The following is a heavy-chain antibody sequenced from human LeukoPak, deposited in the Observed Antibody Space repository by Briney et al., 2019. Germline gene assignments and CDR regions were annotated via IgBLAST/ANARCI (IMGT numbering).Heavy chain of an antibody. Sequence: SETLSLTCTVSGGSLSSYYWSWIRQPPGKGLEWIGYIYYSGSTNYNPSLKSRVTISVDTSKNQFSLKLSSVTAADTAVYYCARGFWSGYYIHWGQGTLVTVSS. V-gene: IGHV4-59*01. CDR1: GGSLSSYY. D-gene: IGHD3-3*01. CDR3: ARGFWSGYYIH. J-gene: IGHJ4*02. CDR2: IYYSGST.